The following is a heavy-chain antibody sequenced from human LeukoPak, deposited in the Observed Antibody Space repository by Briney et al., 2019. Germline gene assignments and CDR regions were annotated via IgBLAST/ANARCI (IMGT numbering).Heavy chain of an antibody. CDR3: ARHHMSRRSSSWYGSSYYYMDV. CDR1: GGSISSYY. Sequence: SETLSLTCTVSGGSISSYYWSWIRQPPGKGLEWIGYIYYSGSTNYNPPLKSRVTISVDTSKNQFSLKLSSVTAADTAVYYCARHHMSRRSSSWYGSSYYYMDVWGKGTTVTVSS. J-gene: IGHJ6*03. CDR2: IYYSGST. V-gene: IGHV4-59*01. D-gene: IGHD6-13*01.